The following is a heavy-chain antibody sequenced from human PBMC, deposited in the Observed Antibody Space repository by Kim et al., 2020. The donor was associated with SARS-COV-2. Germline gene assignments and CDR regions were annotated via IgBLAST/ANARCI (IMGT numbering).Heavy chain of an antibody. J-gene: IGHJ4*02. V-gene: IGHV3-11*06. D-gene: IGHD4-17*01. Sequence: VKGQITISRDNAKNSRYMQMNDLRAEDRAVYYCARKGDYGDSRAYDFDYWGQGTLVTVSS. CDR3: ARKGDYGDSRAYDFDY.